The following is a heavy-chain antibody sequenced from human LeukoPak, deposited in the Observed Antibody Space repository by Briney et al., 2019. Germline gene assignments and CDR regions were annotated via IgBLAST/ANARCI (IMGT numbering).Heavy chain of an antibody. Sequence: PGGSLRLSCAASGFTFSDYYMSWIRQAPGKGLEWVSYISSSGSTIYYADSVKGRFTISRDNAKNPLYLQMNSLRAEDTAVYYCARDTPDYYDSSGSGLDYWGQGTLVTVSS. CDR2: ISSSGSTI. CDR1: GFTFSDYY. CDR3: ARDTPDYYDSSGSGLDY. J-gene: IGHJ4*02. V-gene: IGHV3-11*01. D-gene: IGHD3-22*01.